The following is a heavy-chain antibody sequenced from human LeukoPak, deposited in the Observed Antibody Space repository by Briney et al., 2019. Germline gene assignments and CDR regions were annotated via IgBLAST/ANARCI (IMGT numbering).Heavy chain of an antibody. CDR2: IYHSGST. CDR3: ARRGYYYDSSHYYYFDY. D-gene: IGHD3-22*01. J-gene: IGHJ4*02. V-gene: IGHV4-59*08. Sequence: ASETLSLTCTVSGVSITSYYWGWIRQPPGKGLEWIGSIYHSGSTNDNPSLKSRVTTSVDTSKNQFSLKLSSVTAADTAVYYCARRGYYYDSSHYYYFDYWGQGTLVTVSS. CDR1: GVSITSYY.